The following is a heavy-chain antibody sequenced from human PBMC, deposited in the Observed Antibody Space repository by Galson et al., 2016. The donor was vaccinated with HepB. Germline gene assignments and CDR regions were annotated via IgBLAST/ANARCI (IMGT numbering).Heavy chain of an antibody. CDR2: ISTKSEGEST. D-gene: IGHD1-26*01. CDR1: GFTFTNAW. Sequence: SLRLSCAASGFTFTNAWMNWVRQAPGKGLEWVGLISTKSEGESTDYAAPVKGRFTISRDDSNNTLYLQMNRLTPDDTAGYYCTPPLRWELASDFWGQGTVVAVSS. V-gene: IGHV3-15*01. CDR3: TPPLRWELASDF. J-gene: IGHJ4*02.